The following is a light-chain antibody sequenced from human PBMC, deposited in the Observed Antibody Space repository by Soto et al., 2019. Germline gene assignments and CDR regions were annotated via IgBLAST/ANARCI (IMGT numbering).Light chain of an antibody. Sequence: LTQPASVSGSPGQSITISCTGTSSDVGSYNYVSWYQHHPGKVPKLMIYDVSSRPSGVSNRFSGSKSGNTASLTISGLQTEDEADYYCSSYTTSETRVFGTGTKVTVL. V-gene: IGLV2-14*03. J-gene: IGLJ1*01. CDR1: SSDVGSYNY. CDR3: SSYTTSETRV. CDR2: DVS.